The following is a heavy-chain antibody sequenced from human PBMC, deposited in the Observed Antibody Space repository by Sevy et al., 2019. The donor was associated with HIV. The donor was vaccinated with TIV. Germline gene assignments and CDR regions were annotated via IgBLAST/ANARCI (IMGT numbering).Heavy chain of an antibody. J-gene: IGHJ6*03. D-gene: IGHD6-13*01. Sequence: ASVKVSCKASGYNFIIYGISWVRQAPGQGLEWMGWISGHNGNTNYAQNFQGRVTMTRDTSTSTAYMELRSLRSDDPAVYYCARVFRGAAAGADFYYYMDVWGKGTTVTVSS. CDR3: ARVFRGAAAGADFYYYMDV. CDR2: ISGHNGNT. CDR1: GYNFIIYG. V-gene: IGHV1-18*01.